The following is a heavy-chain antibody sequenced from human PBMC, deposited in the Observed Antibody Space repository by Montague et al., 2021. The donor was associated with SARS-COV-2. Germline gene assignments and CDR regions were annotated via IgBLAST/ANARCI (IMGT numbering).Heavy chain of an antibody. CDR3: ARVGYGSGSYWAFDI. V-gene: IGHV3-30-3*01. CDR1: GFTSSSYA. CDR2: ISYDGSNK. Sequence: SLRLSCAASGFTSSSYAMHWVRQAPGKGLEWVAVISYDGSNKFYADSVKGRFTISRDNSKNTLYLQMNSLRADDTAVYYCARVGYGSGSYWAFDIWGQGTMVTVSS. D-gene: IGHD3-10*01. J-gene: IGHJ3*02.